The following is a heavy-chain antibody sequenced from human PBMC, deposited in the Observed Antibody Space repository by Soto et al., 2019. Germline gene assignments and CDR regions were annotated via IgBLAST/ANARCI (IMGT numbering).Heavy chain of an antibody. CDR2: MNPNSANT. CDR1: GYTLTSYD. CDR3: AGGGSQPDDSVDY. D-gene: IGHD2-15*01. J-gene: IGHJ4*02. V-gene: IGHV1-8*01. Sequence: QVHLVQSGAEVKKPGASVKVYCKACGYTLTSYDINWVRQATGQGLEWMGWMNPNSANTGYAQKFQVKDTMTRNTSISTAYMELSSLRSEDTAVYYCAGGGSQPDDSVDYWGQGTLDTVSS.